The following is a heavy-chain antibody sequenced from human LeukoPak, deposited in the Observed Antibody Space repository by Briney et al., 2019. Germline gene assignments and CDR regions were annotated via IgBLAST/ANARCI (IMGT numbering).Heavy chain of an antibody. V-gene: IGHV4-34*01. J-gene: IGHJ5*02. Sequence: PSETLSLTCAVYGGSFSGYYWSWIRQPPGKGLEWIGEINHSGSTNYNPSLKSRVTISVDTSKNQFSLKLSSVTAADTAVYYCAKVTMVRGVINSFDPWGQGTQVTVSS. CDR1: GGSFSGYY. CDR3: AKVTMVRGVINSFDP. D-gene: IGHD3-10*01. CDR2: INHSGST.